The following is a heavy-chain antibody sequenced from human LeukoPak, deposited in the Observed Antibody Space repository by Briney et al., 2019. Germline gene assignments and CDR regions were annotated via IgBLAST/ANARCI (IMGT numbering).Heavy chain of an antibody. CDR1: GFALSTPGGG. V-gene: IGHV2-5*02. Sequence: VSGPTLVNPTQTLTLTCIFSGFALSTPGGGVCWIRHPPGKALEWLALIFWDDDTRYSPSLKRRLTINKDTSKNQVVLTVTNMDPVDTATYYCAHGISAAETFDFWAQGTLVSVSS. J-gene: IGHJ4*02. CDR3: AHGISAAETFDF. CDR2: IFWDDDT. D-gene: IGHD6-13*01.